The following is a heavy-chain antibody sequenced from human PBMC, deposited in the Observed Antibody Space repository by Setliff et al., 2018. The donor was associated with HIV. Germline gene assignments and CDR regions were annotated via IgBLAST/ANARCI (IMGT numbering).Heavy chain of an antibody. CDR2: FDPEDGEP. J-gene: IGHJ4*02. D-gene: IGHD2-21*02. Sequence: ASVKVSCKVSGYTLTELSRHWVRQAPGKGLEWMGGFDPEDGEPIYAQNFQGRVTITRDTSASTAYMELSSLRPEETAVYYCASPTAIPHWGQGTLVTVSS. CDR3: ASPTAIPH. V-gene: IGHV1-24*01. CDR1: GYTLTELS.